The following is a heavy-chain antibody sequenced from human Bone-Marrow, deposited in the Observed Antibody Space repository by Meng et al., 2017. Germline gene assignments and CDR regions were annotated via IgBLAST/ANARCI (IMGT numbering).Heavy chain of an antibody. CDR3: ARDTDFWSASNWFDP. CDR2: IYYTGTT. Sequence: QVQLQESGPGLVKPSQTLSLTCTVSGGSISSGDYYWSWIRQPPGKGLEWIGYIYYTGTTYYNPSLKSRLSISVDTSKNQFSLTLTSVTAADTAVYYCARDTDFWSASNWFDPWGPGTLVTVSS. J-gene: IGHJ5*02. CDR1: GGSISSGDYY. D-gene: IGHD3-3*01. V-gene: IGHV4-30-4*08.